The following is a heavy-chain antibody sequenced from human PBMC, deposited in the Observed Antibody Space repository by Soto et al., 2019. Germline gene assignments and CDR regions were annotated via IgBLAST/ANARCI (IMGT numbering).Heavy chain of an antibody. V-gene: IGHV3-9*01. CDR1: GFIFDDYA. D-gene: IGHD3-3*01. J-gene: IGHJ5*02. CDR3: AKDSYYDFWSGYFNWFDP. Sequence: EVQVVESGGGLVQPGRSLRLSCAASGFIFDDYAMHWVRQAPGKGLEWVSGISWNSGSIGYADSVKGRFTISRDNAKNSLYLQKNSLRAEDTTLYYCAKDSYYDFWSGYFNWFDPWGQGTLVTVSS. CDR2: ISWNSGSI.